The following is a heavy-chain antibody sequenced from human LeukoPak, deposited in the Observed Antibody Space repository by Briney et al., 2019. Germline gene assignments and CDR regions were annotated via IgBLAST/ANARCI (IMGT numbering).Heavy chain of an antibody. CDR1: GFTFSSYS. CDR3: ARGHYGDYVPFDY. CDR2: ISSSSSTI. J-gene: IGHJ4*02. V-gene: IGHV3-48*01. Sequence: GGSLRLSCAASGFTFSSYSMNWVRQAPGKGLEWVSYISSSSSTIYFADSVKGRFTISRDTAKNSLYLQMNSLRAEDTAVYYCARGHYGDYVPFDYRGQGTLVTVSS. D-gene: IGHD4-17*01.